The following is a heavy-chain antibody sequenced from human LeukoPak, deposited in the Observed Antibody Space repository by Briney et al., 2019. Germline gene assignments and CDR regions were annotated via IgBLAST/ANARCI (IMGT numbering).Heavy chain of an antibody. J-gene: IGHJ4*02. CDR1: GYTFTGYY. D-gene: IGHD2-15*01. V-gene: IGHV1-2*04. CDR3: ARGGPIVGGGSLLGSFDY. Sequence: ASVKVSCKASGYTFTGYYMHWVRQAPGQGLEWMGWTNPNSGGTNYAQKFQGWVTMTRDTSISTAYMELSRLRSDDTAVYYCARGGPIVGGGSLLGSFDYWGQGTLVTVSS. CDR2: TNPNSGGT.